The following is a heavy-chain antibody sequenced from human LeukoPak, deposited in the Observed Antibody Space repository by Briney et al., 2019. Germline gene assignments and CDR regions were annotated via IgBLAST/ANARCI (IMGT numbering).Heavy chain of an antibody. J-gene: IGHJ4*02. CDR1: GFTFSSYA. V-gene: IGHV3-23*01. CDR2: ISGSGGST. CDR3: AKGAREYSGYDDYCEY. D-gene: IGHD5-12*01. Sequence: GGALRLSCADSGFTFSSYAMSWVRQAPGKGLEWVSAISGSGGSTYYADSVKGRFTISRDNSKNTRYLQMNSLRAEDTAVYYCAKGAREYSGYDDYCEYCGQGTLVTCS.